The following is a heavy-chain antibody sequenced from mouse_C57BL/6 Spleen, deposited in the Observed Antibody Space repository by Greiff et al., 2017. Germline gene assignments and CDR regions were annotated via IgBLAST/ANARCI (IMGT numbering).Heavy chain of an antibody. CDR2: ISSGGDYI. V-gene: IGHV5-9-1*02. J-gene: IGHJ4*01. Sequence: DVMLVESGEGLVKPGGSLKLSCAASGFTFSSYAMSWVRQTPEKRLEWVAYISSGGDYIYYADTVKGRFTISRDNARNTLYLQMSSLKSEDTAMYYCTRDDYRYAMDYWGQGTSVTVSS. CDR1: GFTFSSYA. CDR3: TRDDYRYAMDY. D-gene: IGHD2-4*01.